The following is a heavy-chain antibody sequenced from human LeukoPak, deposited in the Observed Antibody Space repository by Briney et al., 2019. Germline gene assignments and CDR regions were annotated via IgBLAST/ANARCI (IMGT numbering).Heavy chain of an antibody. Sequence: ASQTLSLTCTVSGGSISSGGYYWSWIRQHPGKGLEWIGYIYYSGSTYYNPSLKSRVTISVDTSKNQFSLKLSSVTAADTAVYYCARETYYYDSSGYLATKYFDYWGQGTLVTVSS. CDR1: GGSISSGGYY. D-gene: IGHD3-22*01. CDR2: IYYSGST. V-gene: IGHV4-31*03. J-gene: IGHJ4*02. CDR3: ARETYYYDSSGYLATKYFDY.